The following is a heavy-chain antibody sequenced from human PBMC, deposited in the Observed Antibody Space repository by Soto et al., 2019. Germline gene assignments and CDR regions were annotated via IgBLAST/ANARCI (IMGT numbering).Heavy chain of an antibody. Sequence: ESGGGVVQPGTSLRLSCAASGFTFKHYGMHWVRQAPGKGLEGVAVIWHDGRRREFADSVQGRFATYRDNSKDTLYLQMDSLRVEDTAVYYCARAPGQDGPIDHWGLGALVIVSS. CDR2: IWHDGRRR. D-gene: IGHD2-15*01. CDR3: ARAPGQDGPIDH. J-gene: IGHJ4*02. CDR1: GFTFKHYG. V-gene: IGHV3-33*01.